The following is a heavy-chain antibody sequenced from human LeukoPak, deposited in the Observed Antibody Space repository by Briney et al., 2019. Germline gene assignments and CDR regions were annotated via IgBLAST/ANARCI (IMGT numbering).Heavy chain of an antibody. V-gene: IGHV3-30*18. CDR3: AKDRDYDSSGFDY. CDR1: GFTFSSYG. CDR2: ISYDGSNK. J-gene: IGHJ4*02. D-gene: IGHD3-22*01. Sequence: QPGRSLRLSCAASGFTFSSYGMHWVRQAPGKGLEWVAVISYDGSNKYYADSVKGRFTISRDNSKNTLYLQMNSLRAEDTAVYYCAKDRDYDSSGFDYWGQGTLVTVSS.